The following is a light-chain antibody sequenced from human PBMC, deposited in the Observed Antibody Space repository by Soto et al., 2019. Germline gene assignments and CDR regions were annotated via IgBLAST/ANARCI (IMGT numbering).Light chain of an antibody. J-gene: IGKJ1*01. CDR1: QSVSSN. CDR3: QQYNNWPPGT. CDR2: GAS. Sequence: EIVMTQSPATLSVSPGERATLSCRASQSVSSNLAWYQQKPGQAPRLLSYGASTRATGIPARFSGSGSGTEFTLTISSLQSEDFAVYYCQQYNNWPPGTFGKGTKVEIK. V-gene: IGKV3-15*01.